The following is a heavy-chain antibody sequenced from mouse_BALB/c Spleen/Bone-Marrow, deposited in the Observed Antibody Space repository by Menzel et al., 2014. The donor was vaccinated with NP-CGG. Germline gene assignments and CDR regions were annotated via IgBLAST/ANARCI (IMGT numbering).Heavy chain of an antibody. CDR1: GYTFTDYN. CDR3: ARSDGYSWFAY. J-gene: IGHJ3*01. D-gene: IGHD2-3*01. V-gene: IGHV1-18*01. Sequence: VQLQQPGPELVKPGASVKIPCKASGYTFTDYNMDWVKQSRGKSLEWIGDIIPNNGGTIFNQKFKGKATLTVDKSPSTAYMELRSLTSEDTAVYYWARSDGYSWFAYWGQGTLVTVSA. CDR2: IIPNNGGT.